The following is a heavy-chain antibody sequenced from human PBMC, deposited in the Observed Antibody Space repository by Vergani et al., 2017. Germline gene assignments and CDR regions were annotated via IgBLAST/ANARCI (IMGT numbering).Heavy chain of an antibody. CDR3: ARARRTVTTNGVFVY. D-gene: IGHD4-11*01. CDR1: FDSIRNLY. V-gene: IGHV4-59*11. Sequence: QAQLQESGPGLVKPLETLSLTCSVSFDSIRNLYCNWIRQPPGKGLEWIGSIHYSENTNYNPSLKSRVTISVDTSKNQFSLKLSSVTAADTAVYYCARARRTVTTNGVFVYWGQGTLVTVSS. J-gene: IGHJ4*02. CDR2: IHYSENT.